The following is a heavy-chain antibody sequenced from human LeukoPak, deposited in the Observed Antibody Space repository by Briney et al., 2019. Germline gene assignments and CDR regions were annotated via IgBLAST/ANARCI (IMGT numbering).Heavy chain of an antibody. V-gene: IGHV3-11*01. CDR1: GFTFSDYY. Sequence: GGSLRLSCAASGFTFSDYYMSWIRQAPGKGLEWVSYISSSGSTIYYADSVKGRFTISRDNAKNSLYPQMNSLRAEDTAVYYCARDARTVNWFDPWGQGTLVTVSS. CDR3: ARDARTVNWFDP. D-gene: IGHD1-1*01. J-gene: IGHJ5*02. CDR2: ISSSGSTI.